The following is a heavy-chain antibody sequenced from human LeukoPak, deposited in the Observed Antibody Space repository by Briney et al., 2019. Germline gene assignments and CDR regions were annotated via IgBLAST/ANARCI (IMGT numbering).Heavy chain of an antibody. CDR3: ARDLGFLEWTGDAFDI. V-gene: IGHV4-61*02. Sequence: SETLSLTCTVSGGSISSGSYYWSWIRQPAGKGLEWIGRIYTSGSTNYNPSLKSRVTISVDTSKNQFSLKLSSVTAADTAVYYCARDLGFLEWTGDAFDIWGQGTMVTVSS. CDR1: GGSISSGSYY. J-gene: IGHJ3*02. D-gene: IGHD3-3*01. CDR2: IYTSGST.